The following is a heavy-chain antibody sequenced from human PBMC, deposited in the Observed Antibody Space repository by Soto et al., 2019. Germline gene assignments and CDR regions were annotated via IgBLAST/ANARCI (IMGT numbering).Heavy chain of an antibody. V-gene: IGHV4-59*12. CDR2: INYSGST. J-gene: IGHJ4*02. CDR1: GGSISFYY. CDR3: ARCNYCSGGSCYSAYFDY. D-gene: IGHD2-15*01. Sequence: SETLSLTCTVSGGSISFYYWIWIRQPPGKGLEWIGDINYSGSTNYNPSLKSRVTISVDTSKNQFSLKLSSVTAADTAVYYCARCNYCSGGSCYSAYFDYWGQGTLVTVSS.